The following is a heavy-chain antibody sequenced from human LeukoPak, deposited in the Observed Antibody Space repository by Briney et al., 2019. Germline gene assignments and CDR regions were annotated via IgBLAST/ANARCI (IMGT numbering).Heavy chain of an antibody. CDR2: FDPEDGET. D-gene: IGHD1-26*01. CDR1: GYTLTELS. V-gene: IGHV1-24*01. Sequence: GASVKVSCKVSGYTLTELSMHWVRQAPGKGLEWMGGFDPEDGETIYAQKFQGRVTMTEDTSTDTAYMELSSLRSEDTAVYYCATVEGATASEYYYYGMDVWGQGTTVTVSS. J-gene: IGHJ6*02. CDR3: ATVEGATASEYYYYGMDV.